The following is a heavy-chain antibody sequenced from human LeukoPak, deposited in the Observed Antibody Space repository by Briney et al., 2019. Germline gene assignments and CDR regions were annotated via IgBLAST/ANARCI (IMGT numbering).Heavy chain of an antibody. CDR1: GFTFSSYS. CDR2: INSDGSST. J-gene: IGHJ5*02. V-gene: IGHV3-74*01. CDR3: ARDGGVLRFGELFGWFDP. Sequence: GGSLRLSCAASGFTFSSYSMNWVRQAPGKGLVWVSRINSDGSSTSYADSVKGRFTISRDNAKNTLYLQMNSLRAEDTAVYYCARDGGVLRFGELFGWFDPWGQGTLVTVSS. D-gene: IGHD3-10*01.